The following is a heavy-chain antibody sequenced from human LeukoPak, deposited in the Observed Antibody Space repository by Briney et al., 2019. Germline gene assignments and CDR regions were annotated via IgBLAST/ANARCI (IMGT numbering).Heavy chain of an antibody. CDR3: ARERVKVGLDY. CDR1: GGSFSGYY. V-gene: IGHV4-34*01. CDR2: INHSGST. Sequence: SETLSLTCAVYGGSFSGYYRSWIRQPPGKGLEWIGEINHSGSTNYNPSLKSRVTISVDTSKNQFSLKLSSVTAADTAVYYCARERVKVGLDYWGQGTLVTVSS. J-gene: IGHJ4*02. D-gene: IGHD1-26*01.